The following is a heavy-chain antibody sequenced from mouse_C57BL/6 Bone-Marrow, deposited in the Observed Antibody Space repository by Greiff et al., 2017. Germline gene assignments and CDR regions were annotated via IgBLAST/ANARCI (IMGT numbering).Heavy chain of an antibody. D-gene: IGHD1-1*01. Sequence: EVQLVESGGGLVKPGGSLKLSCAVSGFTFSDYGMHWVRQAPEKGLEWVAYISSGSSTIYYADTVKGRFTISRDNAKNTLFLQMTSLRSEDTAMCYCARPYYYGSSTLDYWGQGTTVTVSS. CDR2: ISSGSSTI. CDR3: ARPYYYGSSTLDY. CDR1: GFTFSDYG. V-gene: IGHV5-17*01. J-gene: IGHJ2*01.